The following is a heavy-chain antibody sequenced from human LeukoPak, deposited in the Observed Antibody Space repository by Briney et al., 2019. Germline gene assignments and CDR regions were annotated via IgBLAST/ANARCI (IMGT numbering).Heavy chain of an antibody. CDR3: ARTTEGGYTYDYFYYYYMDV. CDR1: AGSFSGYY. J-gene: IGHJ6*03. V-gene: IGHV4-34*01. D-gene: IGHD5-18*01. Sequence: SQTLSLTRAVYAGSFSGYYWSWIRQPPGKVLEWIGEINHSGSTNYNPSLKSRVTISVDTSKNQFSLKLSSVTAADTAVYYCARTTEGGYTYDYFYYYYMDVWGKGTTVTISS. CDR2: INHSGST.